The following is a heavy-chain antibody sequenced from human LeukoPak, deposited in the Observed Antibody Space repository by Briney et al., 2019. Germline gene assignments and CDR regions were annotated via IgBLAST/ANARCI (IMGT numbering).Heavy chain of an antibody. J-gene: IGHJ3*02. Sequence: SETLSLTCTVSGGSISSGGYYWSWIRQHPGKGLEWIGYIYYSGSTYYNPSLKSRVTISVDTSKNQFSLKLSSVTAADTAVYYCAREQLLYPFNAFDIWGQGTMVTVSS. V-gene: IGHV4-31*03. D-gene: IGHD2-2*02. CDR1: GGSISSGGYY. CDR2: IYYSGST. CDR3: AREQLLYPFNAFDI.